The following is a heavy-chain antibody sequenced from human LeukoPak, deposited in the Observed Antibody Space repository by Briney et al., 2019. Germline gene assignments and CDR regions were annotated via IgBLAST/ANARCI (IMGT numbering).Heavy chain of an antibody. CDR1: GYTFTSYA. CDR3: ARALGYCTNGVCYFNWFDP. J-gene: IGHJ5*02. Sequence: ASVKVSCKASGYTFTSYAMNWVRQAPGQGLEWMGWINTNTGNPTYAQGFIGRFVFSLDTSVSTAYLQISSLKAEDTAVYYCARALGYCTNGVCYFNWFDPWGQGTLVTVSS. V-gene: IGHV7-4-1*02. D-gene: IGHD2-8*01. CDR2: INTNTGNP.